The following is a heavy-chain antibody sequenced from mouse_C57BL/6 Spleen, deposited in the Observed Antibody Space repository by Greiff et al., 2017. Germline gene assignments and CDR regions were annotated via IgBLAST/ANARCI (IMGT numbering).Heavy chain of an antibody. CDR1: GFTFSSYA. CDR3: ARGLTTVVARYWYFDV. J-gene: IGHJ1*03. D-gene: IGHD1-1*01. CDR2: ISDGGSYT. V-gene: IGHV5-4*01. Sequence: EVQVVESGGGLVKPGGSLKLSCAASGFTFSSYAMSWVRQTPEKRLEWVATISDGGSYTYYPDNVKGRFTISRDNAKNNLYLQMSHLKSEDTAMYYCARGLTTVVARYWYFDVWGTGTTVTVSS.